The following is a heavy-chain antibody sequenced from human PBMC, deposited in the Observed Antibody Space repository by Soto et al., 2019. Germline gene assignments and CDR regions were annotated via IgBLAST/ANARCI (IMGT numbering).Heavy chain of an antibody. CDR2: ITPIFGTA. Sequence: SVKVSCKASGGTFSSYAISWGRKAPGQGLEWMGGITPIFGTANYAQKFQGRVMITADESTSTAYMELSGLRSEDTAVYYCARGGRVVVAAHYYYYGMDVWG. CDR1: GGTFSSYA. J-gene: IGHJ6*02. V-gene: IGHV1-69*13. D-gene: IGHD2-15*01. CDR3: ARGGRVVVAAHYYYYGMDV.